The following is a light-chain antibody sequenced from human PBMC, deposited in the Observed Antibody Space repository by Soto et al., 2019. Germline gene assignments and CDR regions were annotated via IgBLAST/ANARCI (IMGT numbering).Light chain of an antibody. J-gene: IGKJ2*01. CDR1: QSLSSH. Sequence: IVLTQSPATLYLSPGERATLSCRASQSLSSHLAWYQQKPGQAPRLLIYDASNRATDIPARFSGSGSGTDFTLTISSLEPEDFAVYYCQQRSNWPRTFGQGARLEIK. CDR2: DAS. CDR3: QQRSNWPRT. V-gene: IGKV3-11*01.